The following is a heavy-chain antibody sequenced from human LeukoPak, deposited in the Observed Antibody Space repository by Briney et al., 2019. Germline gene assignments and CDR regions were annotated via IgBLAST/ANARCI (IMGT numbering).Heavy chain of an antibody. CDR1: GFTFSIYA. CDR2: IIVVDAST. J-gene: IGHJ4*02. D-gene: IGHD3-22*01. V-gene: IGHV3-23*01. Sequence: GGSLRLSCPASGFTFSIYAMSWVRQPPGKGLEWVSAIIVVDASTYYADSVKGRFTIYRDNSKNTLYLQMNSLRAEDTAVYYCAKDATSSGYYYFDYWGQGTLVTVSS. CDR3: AKDATSSGYYYFDY.